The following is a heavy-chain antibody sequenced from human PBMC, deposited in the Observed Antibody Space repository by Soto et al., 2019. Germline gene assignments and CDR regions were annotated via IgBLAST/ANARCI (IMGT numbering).Heavy chain of an antibody. D-gene: IGHD3-16*01. CDR1: GFSLTTRGVG. J-gene: IGHJ5*02. Sequence: QITLKESGPTLVKPTQTLTLTCTFSGFSLTTRGVGVGWIRQPPGKALECLALIYWDDDKRYSPSLQSRLSITKDPSKNRVVLTMTNVDPVDTATYYCAHIPNYYQYDWFDPWGQGTLVSVSS. V-gene: IGHV2-5*02. CDR3: AHIPNYYQYDWFDP. CDR2: IYWDDDK.